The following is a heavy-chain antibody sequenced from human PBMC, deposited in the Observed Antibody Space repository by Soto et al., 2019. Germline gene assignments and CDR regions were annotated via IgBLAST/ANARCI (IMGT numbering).Heavy chain of an antibody. J-gene: IGHJ1*01. V-gene: IGHV3-30-3*01. CDR3: ARSRSGADPDSFGF. CDR2: IAKDGSVQ. D-gene: IGHD3-3*01. CDR1: GFMFNRYA. Sequence: QVQLVESGGRVVQPGRSLRLSCAASGFMFNRYAIHWVRQTPGKGLECVAVIAKDGSVQYYADSVRGRFIISRDKSKDTVKLEMNSLRAEDTPVFYCARSRSGADPDSFGFWRQGTLVTVSS.